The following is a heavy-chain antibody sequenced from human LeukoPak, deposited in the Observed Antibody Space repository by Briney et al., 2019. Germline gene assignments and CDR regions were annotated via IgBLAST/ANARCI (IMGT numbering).Heavy chain of an antibody. CDR3: ARVPGGDYYYYGMDV. CDR1: GGTFSSYA. CDR2: IIPIFGIA. J-gene: IGHJ6*02. Sequence: ASVKVSCKASGGTFSSYAISWVRQAPGQGLERMGRIIPIFGIANYAQKFQGRVTITADKSTSTAYMELSSLRSEDTAVYYCARVPGGDYYYYGMDVWGQGTTVTVSS. V-gene: IGHV1-69*04. D-gene: IGHD3-16*01.